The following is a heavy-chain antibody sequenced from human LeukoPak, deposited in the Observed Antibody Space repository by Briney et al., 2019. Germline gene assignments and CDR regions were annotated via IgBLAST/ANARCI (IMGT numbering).Heavy chain of an antibody. D-gene: IGHD5-12*01. CDR3: AREGDISVITYAY. V-gene: IGHV3-7*01. J-gene: IGHJ4*02. CDR1: GFTFSSFW. CDR2: IKQDGSEK. Sequence: PGGSLRLSCAASGFTFSSFWMNWLRQAPGKGLEWVANIKQDGSEKYYADSVKGRFTISRDNAKNSLFLQMNSLRAEDTAVYYCAREGDISVITYAYWGQGTPVTVSS.